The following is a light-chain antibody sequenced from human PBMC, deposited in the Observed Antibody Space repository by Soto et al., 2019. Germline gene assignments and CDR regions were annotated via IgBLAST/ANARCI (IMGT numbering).Light chain of an antibody. CDR2: GAS. Sequence: EIVLTQSPGNLSLSPGERATLSCRASQSVSSSYLAWYQQKPGQAPRLLIYGASSRATGIPDRFSGSGSGTDFTLTISRLEPEDFAVYYCQQYGSSPGKFGQGTQVEIK. J-gene: IGKJ1*01. CDR1: QSVSSSY. CDR3: QQYGSSPGK. V-gene: IGKV3-20*01.